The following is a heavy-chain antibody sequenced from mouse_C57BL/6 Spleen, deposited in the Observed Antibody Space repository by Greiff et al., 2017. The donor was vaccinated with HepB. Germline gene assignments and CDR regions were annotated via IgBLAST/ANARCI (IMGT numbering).Heavy chain of an antibody. J-gene: IGHJ3*01. CDR2: IWSGGST. Sequence: VHLVESGPGLVQPSQSLSITCTVSGFSLTSYGVHWVRQSPGKGLEWLGVIWSGGSTDYNAAFISRLSISKDNSKSQVFFKMNSLQADDTAIYYCARVYGSAWFAYWGQGTLVTVSA. CDR1: GFSLTSYG. V-gene: IGHV2-2*01. D-gene: IGHD1-1*01. CDR3: ARVYGSAWFAY.